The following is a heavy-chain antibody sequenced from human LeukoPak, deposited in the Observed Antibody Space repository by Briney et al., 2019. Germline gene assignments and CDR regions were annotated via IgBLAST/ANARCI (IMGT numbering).Heavy chain of an antibody. D-gene: IGHD6-19*01. CDR2: IYYSGST. V-gene: IGHV4-30-4*01. J-gene: IGHJ3*02. Sequence: TASETLSLTCTVSGGSISSGDYYWSWIRQPPGKGLEWIGYIYYSGSTYYNPSLKSRVTISVDTSKNQFSLKLSSVTAADTAVYYCAGGYSSGWDDAFDIWGQGTMVTVSS. CDR1: GGSISSGDYY. CDR3: AGGYSSGWDDAFDI.